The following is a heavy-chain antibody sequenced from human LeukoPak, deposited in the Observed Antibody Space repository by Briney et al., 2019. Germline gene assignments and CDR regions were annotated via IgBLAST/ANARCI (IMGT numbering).Heavy chain of an antibody. CDR1: EYTFTDYY. V-gene: IGHV1-2*02. Sequence: ASVKVSCKASEYTFTDYYMHWVRQAPGQGLEWMGWINPNSGDTNYAQKFQGRVTMTRDPSISTAYMALTKLRSDDTAVYYCARDAWLVGTTNLYYFDYWGQGTLVTVSS. CDR2: INPNSGDT. D-gene: IGHD1-26*01. J-gene: IGHJ4*02. CDR3: ARDAWLVGTTNLYYFDY.